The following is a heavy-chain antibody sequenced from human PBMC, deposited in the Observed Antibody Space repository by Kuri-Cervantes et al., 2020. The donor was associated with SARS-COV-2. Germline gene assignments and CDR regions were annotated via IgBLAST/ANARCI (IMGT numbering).Heavy chain of an antibody. CDR1: GGSISSSNW. CDR3: ARVQVEATVTYYYYYYMDV. J-gene: IGHJ6*03. V-gene: IGHV4-4*02. Sequence: GSLRLSCAVSGGSISSSNWWSWIRQPPGKGLEWIGEINHSGSTNYNPSLKSRVTISVDTSKNQFSLKLSSVTAADTAVYYCARVQVEATVTYYYYYYMDVWGKGTTVTVSS. D-gene: IGHD4-17*01. CDR2: INHSGST.